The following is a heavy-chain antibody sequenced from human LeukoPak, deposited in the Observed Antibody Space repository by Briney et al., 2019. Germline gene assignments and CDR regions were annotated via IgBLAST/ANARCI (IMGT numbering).Heavy chain of an antibody. D-gene: IGHD3-10*01. V-gene: IGHV3-21*01. CDR2: ISSSSSYI. Sequence: GGPLRLSCAASGFTFSSYSMNWVRQAPGKGLEWVSSISSSSSYIYYADSVKGRFTISRDNAKNSLYLQMNSLRAEDTAVYYCARVAMTQREYYFDYRGQGTLVTVSS. J-gene: IGHJ4*02. CDR3: ARVAMTQREYYFDY. CDR1: GFTFSSYS.